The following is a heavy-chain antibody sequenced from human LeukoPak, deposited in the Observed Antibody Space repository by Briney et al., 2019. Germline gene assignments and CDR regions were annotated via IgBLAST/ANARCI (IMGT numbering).Heavy chain of an antibody. CDR3: SLRFLQWAPFRP. Sequence: SETLSLTCAVYDGSFRDYYWSLIRQPPGRGLERIGEINDRGITNYNPSLKNLVTISSDTSKNQFSLKLTAVTAADPAIYYCSLRFLQWAPFRPWGQGTLVTVSP. V-gene: IGHV4-34*03. CDR2: INDRGIT. CDR1: DGSFRDYY. D-gene: IGHD3-3*01. J-gene: IGHJ5*02.